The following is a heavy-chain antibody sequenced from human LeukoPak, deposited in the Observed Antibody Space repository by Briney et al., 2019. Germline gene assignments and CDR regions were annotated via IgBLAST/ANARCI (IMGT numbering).Heavy chain of an antibody. CDR2: INPDNGDP. Sequence: ASVKVSCKASGYTFKNNAIHWVRQAPGQGPEWMATINPDNGDPRYSQKFQDRVTCTRDISATTAYMELRSLKSEDTAVYYCVRAEVLLSYGHNKHCLDVWGQGTTVTVSS. J-gene: IGHJ6*02. CDR3: VRAEVLLSYGHNKHCLDV. D-gene: IGHD3-10*01. CDR1: GYTFKNNA. V-gene: IGHV1-3*01.